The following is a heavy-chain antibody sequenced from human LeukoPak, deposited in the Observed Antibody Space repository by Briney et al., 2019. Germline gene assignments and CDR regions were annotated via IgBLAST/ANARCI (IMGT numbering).Heavy chain of an antibody. CDR1: GGTFSSYA. Sequence: SVKVSCKASGGTFSSYAISWVRQAPGQGLEWMGRIIPIFGTANYAQKFQGRVTITTDESTSTAYMELSRLRSDDTAVYYCARGSSGSLIGGPGSSHYWGQGTLVTVSS. CDR3: ARGSSGSLIGGPGSSHY. D-gene: IGHD3-10*01. V-gene: IGHV1-69*05. J-gene: IGHJ4*02. CDR2: IIPIFGTA.